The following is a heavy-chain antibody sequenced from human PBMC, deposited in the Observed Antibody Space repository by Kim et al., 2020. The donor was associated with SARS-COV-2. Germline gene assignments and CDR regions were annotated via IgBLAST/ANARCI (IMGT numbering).Heavy chain of an antibody. D-gene: IGHD2-2*01. CDR1: GFTFSPYS. CDR2: ISTSSANI. Sequence: GGSLRLSCAASGFTFSPYSMNWVRQAPGKGLEWVSSISTSSANIYYADSVRGRFTISRDDAKDSLYLQMNSLRVEDTAVYYCARNLVPATKTYGMDVWGQGTTVTVSS. J-gene: IGHJ6*02. V-gene: IGHV3-21*01. CDR3: ARNLVPATKTYGMDV.